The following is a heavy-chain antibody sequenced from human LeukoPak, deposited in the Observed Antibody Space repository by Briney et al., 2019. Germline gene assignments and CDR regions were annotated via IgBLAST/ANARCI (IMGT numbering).Heavy chain of an antibody. CDR3: ARMAPPVAVIGDAFDI. V-gene: IGHV3-7*01. CDR1: GFTFSSYW. CDR2: MKYDGSEK. J-gene: IGHJ3*02. Sequence: PGGSLRLSCAASGFTFSSYWMSWVRQAPGKGLEWVANMKYDGSEKDYVDSVKGRFTTSRDNAKNTLYLQMNSLRAEDTAVYYCARMAPPVAVIGDAFDIWGQETMVTVSS. D-gene: IGHD6-19*01.